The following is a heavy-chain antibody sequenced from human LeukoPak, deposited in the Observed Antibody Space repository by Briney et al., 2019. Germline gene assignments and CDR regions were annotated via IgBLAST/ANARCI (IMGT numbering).Heavy chain of an antibody. Sequence: SETLSLICTVSGGSISRGAYYWSWIRQHPGKGLEWIGYIYSSGSTFYNPSLKSQATISIDTSKNQFSLKLTSVTAADTAVYYCVARDNSDYYDANWGPGTLVTVSS. CDR2: IYSSGST. CDR3: VARDNSDYYDAN. CDR1: GGSISRGAYY. D-gene: IGHD3-22*01. J-gene: IGHJ4*02. V-gene: IGHV4-31*01.